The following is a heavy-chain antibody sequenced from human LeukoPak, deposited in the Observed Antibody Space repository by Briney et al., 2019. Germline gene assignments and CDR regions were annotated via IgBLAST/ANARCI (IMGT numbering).Heavy chain of an antibody. CDR2: IIPILGIA. CDR1: GGTFSSYA. CDR3: ARDLGPLRAARPWWFDP. D-gene: IGHD6-6*01. Sequence: SVKVSCKASGGTFSSYAISGVRQAPGQGLEWMGRIIPILGIANYAQKFQGRVTITADKSTSTAYMELSSLRSEDTAVYYCARDLGPLRAARPWWFDPWGQGTLVTVSS. J-gene: IGHJ5*02. V-gene: IGHV1-69*04.